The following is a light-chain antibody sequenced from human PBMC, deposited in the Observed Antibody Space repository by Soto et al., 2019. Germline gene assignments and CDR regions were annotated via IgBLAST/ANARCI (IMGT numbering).Light chain of an antibody. J-gene: IGLJ3*02. Sequence: QSVLTQPPSASGTPGQRVTISCSGTSSSIGNNRVNWYQQIPGTAPILLIYSNIQRPSAVPDRFSSSKSGTPASLAITGLQSEDEADYYCSTWDDTMKGPVFGGGTQLTVL. CDR1: SSSIGNNR. V-gene: IGLV1-44*01. CDR2: SNI. CDR3: STWDDTMKGPV.